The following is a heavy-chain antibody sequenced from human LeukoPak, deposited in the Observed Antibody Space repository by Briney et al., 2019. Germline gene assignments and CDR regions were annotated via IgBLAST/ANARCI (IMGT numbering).Heavy chain of an antibody. J-gene: IGHJ4*02. CDR3: ALDSSGYHYFDY. CDR1: GYNFAGYY. CDR2: INPRDGET. V-gene: IGHV1-2*06. D-gene: IGHD3-22*01. Sequence: ASVKVSCKGSGYNFAGYYIHWVRQAPGQGLEWMGRINPRDGETNFAQKFQGRVTMTRDTSISTAYMELSGLRSDDTAVYYCALDSSGYHYFDYWGQGTLVTVSS.